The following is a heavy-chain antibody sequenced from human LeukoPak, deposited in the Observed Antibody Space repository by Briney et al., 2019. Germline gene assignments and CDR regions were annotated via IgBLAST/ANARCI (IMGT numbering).Heavy chain of an antibody. D-gene: IGHD4-17*01. Sequence: SETLSLTCTVSGGSISSGSYYSSWIRQPAGKGLEWIGRIYTSGSTNYNPSLKSRVTISVDTSKNQFSLKLSSVTAADTAVYYCARSDYDQLVYWGQGTLVTVSS. V-gene: IGHV4-61*02. CDR3: ARSDYDQLVY. CDR1: GGSISSGSYY. J-gene: IGHJ4*02. CDR2: IYTSGST.